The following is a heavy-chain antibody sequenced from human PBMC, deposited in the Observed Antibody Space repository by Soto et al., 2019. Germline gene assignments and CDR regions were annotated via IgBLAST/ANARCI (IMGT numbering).Heavy chain of an antibody. J-gene: IGHJ4*02. Sequence: GGSLRLCCAASGFTLSSYGMHWVRQAPGKGLEWVAVISYDGSNKYYADSVKGRFTISRDNSKNTLYLQMNSLRAEDTAVYYCAKNHDCTNGVCYTGIDYWGQGTLVTVSS. CDR1: GFTLSSYG. D-gene: IGHD2-8*01. CDR2: ISYDGSNK. CDR3: AKNHDCTNGVCYTGIDY. V-gene: IGHV3-30*18.